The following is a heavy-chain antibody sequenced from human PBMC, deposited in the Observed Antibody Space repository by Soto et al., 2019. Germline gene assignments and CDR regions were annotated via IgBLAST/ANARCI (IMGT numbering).Heavy chain of an antibody. D-gene: IGHD3-22*01. CDR3: AAEANYYDSSGYDY. CDR2: IVVVSGKT. Sequence: QMQLVQSGPEVKKPGTSVKVSCKASGFTFTSSAVQWVRQARGQRLEWIGWIVVVSGKTNHAHKFQDRVTXXRXMXXSTAYLELSSLRSEDTAVYYCAAEANYYDSSGYDYWCQGTLVTVSS. V-gene: IGHV1-58*01. CDR1: GFTFTSSA. J-gene: IGHJ4*02.